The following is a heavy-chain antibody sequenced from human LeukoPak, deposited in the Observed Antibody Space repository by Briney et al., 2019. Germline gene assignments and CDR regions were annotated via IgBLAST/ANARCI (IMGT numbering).Heavy chain of an antibody. CDR1: GFTFDDYA. V-gene: IGHV3-9*01. J-gene: IGHJ6*02. Sequence: SLRLSCAASGFTFDDYAMHWVRQAPGKGLEWVSGISWNSGSIGYADSVKGRFTISRDNAKNSLYPQMNSLRAEDTALYYCAKDALDGYDYYYGMDVWGQGTTVTVSS. D-gene: IGHD5-24*01. CDR2: ISWNSGSI. CDR3: AKDALDGYDYYYGMDV.